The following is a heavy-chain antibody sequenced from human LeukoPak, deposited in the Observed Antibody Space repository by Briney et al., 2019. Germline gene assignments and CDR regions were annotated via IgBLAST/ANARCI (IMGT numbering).Heavy chain of an antibody. CDR3: ARESYSSGWYDY. CDR1: GFTFSTYW. CDR2: IKQDGSET. D-gene: IGHD6-19*01. J-gene: IGHJ4*02. Sequence: GGSLRLSCATSGFTFSTYWMSWVRQAPGKGLEWVANIKQDGSETYYADSVKGRFTIFRDNAKNSLYLQMDSLRVEDTALYYCARESYSSGWYDYWGQGTLVTVSS. V-gene: IGHV3-7*03.